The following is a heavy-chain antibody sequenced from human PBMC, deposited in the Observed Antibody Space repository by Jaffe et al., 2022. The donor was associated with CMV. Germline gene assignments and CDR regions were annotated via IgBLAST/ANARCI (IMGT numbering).Heavy chain of an antibody. D-gene: IGHD3-3*01. CDR2: ISSNGGST. J-gene: IGHJ4*02. CDR1: GFTFSSYA. CDR3: VKDQGGHTIFGVVPLI. Sequence: EVQLVESGGGLVQPGGSLRLSCSASGFTFSSYAMHWVRQAPGKGLEYVSAISSNGGSTYYADSVKGRFTISRDNSKNTLYLQMSSLRAEDTAVYYCVKDQGGHTIFGVVPLIWGQGTLVTVSS. V-gene: IGHV3-64D*06.